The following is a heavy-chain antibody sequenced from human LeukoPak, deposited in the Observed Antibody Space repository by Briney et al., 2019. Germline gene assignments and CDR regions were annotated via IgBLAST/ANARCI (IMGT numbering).Heavy chain of an antibody. CDR1: GFTLNNYW. CDR2: INSDGTTT. Sequence: PGGSLRLSCAASGFTLNNYWMHWVRQAPGMGLVWVSHINSDGTTTRYADSVKGRFTISRDNAKNTLYPQMNSLRAEDTAVYYCATSGYSYGWYYFDFWGQGTLVTVSS. CDR3: ATSGYSYGWYYFDF. D-gene: IGHD5-18*01. V-gene: IGHV3-74*01. J-gene: IGHJ4*02.